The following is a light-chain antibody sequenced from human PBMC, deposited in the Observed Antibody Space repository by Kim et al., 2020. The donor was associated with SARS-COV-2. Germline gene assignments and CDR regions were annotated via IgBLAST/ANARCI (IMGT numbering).Light chain of an antibody. CDR1: QSVTSNY. V-gene: IGKV3-20*01. CDR3: QQYGSLLT. Sequence: LSPGERATLSCRASQSVTSNYLAWYQHKSGQAPRVLIYRASTRAIGIPDRFSGSGSGTDFTLTISRLEPEDFAVYYCQQYGSLLTFGGGTKVDIK. CDR2: RAS. J-gene: IGKJ4*01.